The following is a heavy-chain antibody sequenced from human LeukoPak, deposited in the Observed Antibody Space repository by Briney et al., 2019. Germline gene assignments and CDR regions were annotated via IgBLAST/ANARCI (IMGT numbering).Heavy chain of an antibody. V-gene: IGHV3-7*01. CDR2: IKQDGTEK. CDR1: GFTFGTYW. J-gene: IGHJ3*02. CDR3: ARVALSRVAFDI. Sequence: GGSLRLSCAASGFTFGTYWMTWVRQAPGKGLEWVANIKQDGTEKYSVDSVKGRFAISRDNAKSSLFLQMNSLRAEDSAVYYCARVALSRVAFDIWGQGTIVTVSS. D-gene: IGHD3-10*01.